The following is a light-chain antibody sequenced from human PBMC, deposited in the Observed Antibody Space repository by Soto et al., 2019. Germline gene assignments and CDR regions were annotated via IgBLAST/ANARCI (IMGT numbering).Light chain of an antibody. V-gene: IGKV3-20*01. Sequence: EIVLTQSPGTLSLSPGERATLSCRASQSVSSSSLAWYQQKPGQAPRLLIYAASTRATGIPDRFSGSGSGTDFTLTISRLEAEDFAVYYCQQYGRSPLTFGPGTKVESK. CDR2: AAS. J-gene: IGKJ3*01. CDR3: QQYGRSPLT. CDR1: QSVSSSS.